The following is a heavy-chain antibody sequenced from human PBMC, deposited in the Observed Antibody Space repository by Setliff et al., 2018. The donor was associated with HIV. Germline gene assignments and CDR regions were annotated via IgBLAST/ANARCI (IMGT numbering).Heavy chain of an antibody. Sequence: GGSLRLSCAGSGFTLSSNWMHWVRQAPGEGLVWVSRINEDGKTTNYAGSVKGRFTISRDNAKNSLYLQMNSLRAEDTALYYCATSIHTRGAIDFWGQGTLVTVSS. V-gene: IGHV3-74*01. D-gene: IGHD1-26*01. CDR3: ATSIHTRGAIDF. CDR2: INEDGKTT. J-gene: IGHJ4*02. CDR1: GFTLSSNW.